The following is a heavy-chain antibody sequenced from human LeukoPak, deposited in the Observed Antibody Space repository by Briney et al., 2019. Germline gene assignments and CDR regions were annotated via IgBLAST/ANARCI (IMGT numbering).Heavy chain of an antibody. Sequence: GGSLRLSCAASGFTFSDAWMNWLRQAPGKGLQWVGRIKSKVHGGTLEYAAPVKGRFTISRDDSGNTLHLQMSSLTTEDTAVYYCATDRDATHLNYWGQGTLVTVSS. CDR2: IKSKVHGGTL. CDR3: ATDRDATHLNY. J-gene: IGHJ4*02. V-gene: IGHV3-15*01. CDR1: GFTFSDAW. D-gene: IGHD5-24*01.